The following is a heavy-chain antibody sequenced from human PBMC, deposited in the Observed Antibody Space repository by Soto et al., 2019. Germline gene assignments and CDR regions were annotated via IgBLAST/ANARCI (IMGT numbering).Heavy chain of an antibody. CDR2: ISATGGGT. CDR1: GFTFSSYA. J-gene: IGHJ4*02. CDR3: AKDRRAGGNSAFYFDF. D-gene: IGHD3-16*01. V-gene: IGHV3-23*01. Sequence: GSLRLSCAASGFTFSSYAMSWVRQSPGKGLEWVSLISATGGGTYYADSVTGRFTISRDNSHNTLYLQVHSLTAEDTAVYYCAKDRRAGGNSAFYFDFWGQGVQVTVSS.